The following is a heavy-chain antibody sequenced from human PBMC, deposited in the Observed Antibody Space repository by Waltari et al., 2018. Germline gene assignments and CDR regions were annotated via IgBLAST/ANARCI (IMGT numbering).Heavy chain of an antibody. CDR2: IKQDGSEK. V-gene: IGHV3-7*04. Sequence: EVQLVESGGGLVQPGGSLRLHCSASGFTFSNYWMNWVRQAPGKGLEWVANIKQDGSEKKYVDSVKGRFTISRDNAKNSLYLQMSSLRAEDTALYYCARITRNSPPDYWGQGTLVTVSS. J-gene: IGHJ4*02. CDR3: ARITRNSPPDY. D-gene: IGHD1-20*01. CDR1: GFTFSNYW.